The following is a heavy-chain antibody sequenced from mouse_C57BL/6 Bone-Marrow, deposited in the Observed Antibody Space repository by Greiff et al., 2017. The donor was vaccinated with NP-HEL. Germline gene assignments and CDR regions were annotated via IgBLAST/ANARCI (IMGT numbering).Heavy chain of an antibody. J-gene: IGHJ3*01. Sequence: QVQLQQPGAELVMPGASVKLSCKASGYTFTSYWMHWVKQRPGQGLEWIGEIDPSDSYTNYNQKFKGKSTLTVDKSSSTAYMHLSSLTSEDSAGYYCARSEDCGSPAWFAYWGQGTLVTVSA. D-gene: IGHD1-1*01. CDR3: ARSEDCGSPAWFAY. CDR1: GYTFTSYW. CDR2: IDPSDSYT. V-gene: IGHV1-69*01.